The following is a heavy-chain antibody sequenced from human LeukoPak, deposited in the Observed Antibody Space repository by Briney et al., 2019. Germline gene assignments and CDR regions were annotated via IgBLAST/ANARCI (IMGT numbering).Heavy chain of an antibody. CDR3: AREITGTRGVDY. D-gene: IGHD1-7*01. CDR1: GDSFGSYF. Sequence: SETLSLTCTVSGDSFGSYFWSWIRQPAGKGLEWIGRMYTSGITNSNPSFKSRVTMSVDTSKNQFSLNLTSVTAADTAVYYCAREITGTRGVDYWGQGILVTVSS. CDR2: MYTSGIT. J-gene: IGHJ4*02. V-gene: IGHV4-4*07.